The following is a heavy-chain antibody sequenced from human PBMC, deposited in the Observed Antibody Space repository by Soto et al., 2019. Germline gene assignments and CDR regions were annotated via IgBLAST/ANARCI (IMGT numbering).Heavy chain of an antibody. V-gene: IGHV6-1*01. CDR2: TYYRSKWYN. J-gene: IGHJ6*03. D-gene: IGHD3-10*01. CDR3: ARGFSNLRYYHYYYMDV. CDR1: GDSVSSNSAA. Sequence: SQTLSLTCAISGDSVSSNSAAWNWIRQSPSRGLEWLGRTYYRSKWYNDYAVSVKSRITINPDTSKNQFSLQLNSVTPEDTAVYYCARGFSNLRYYHYYYMDVWGKGTTVTVSS.